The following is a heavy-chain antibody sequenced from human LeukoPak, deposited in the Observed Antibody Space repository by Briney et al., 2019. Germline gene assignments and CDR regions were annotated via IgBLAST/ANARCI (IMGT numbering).Heavy chain of an antibody. J-gene: IGHJ4*02. CDR1: GFTFSSYS. D-gene: IGHD4-17*01. CDR3: ARGDYGDYVFNY. Sequence: GGSLRLSCAASGFTFSSYSMNWVRQAPGKGLEWVSSISSSSSYIYYADSAKGRFTISRDNAKNSLYLQMNSLRAEDTAVYYCARGDYGDYVFNYWGQGTLVTVSS. V-gene: IGHV3-21*01. CDR2: ISSSSSYI.